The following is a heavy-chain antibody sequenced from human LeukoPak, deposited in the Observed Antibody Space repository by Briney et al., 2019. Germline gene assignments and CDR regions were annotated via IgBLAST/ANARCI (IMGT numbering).Heavy chain of an antibody. CDR2: IYHSGRT. CDR1: AGSISSSTYY. Sequence: SETLSLTCTVSAGSISSSTYYWGWIRQPPGKGLEWIGNIYHSGRTSYNPSLKSRVTISVDTSKNQFSLKLSSVSAADTAVYYCARWVGGTYSIRYYFDYWGQGALVTVSS. V-gene: IGHV4-39*01. J-gene: IGHJ4*02. CDR3: ARWVGGTYSIRYYFDY. D-gene: IGHD1-26*01.